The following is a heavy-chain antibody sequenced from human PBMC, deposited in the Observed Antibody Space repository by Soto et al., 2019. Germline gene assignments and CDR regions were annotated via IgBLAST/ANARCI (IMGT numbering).Heavy chain of an antibody. CDR1: GGTFSSYA. Sequence: SVKVSCKASGGTFSSYAISWVRQAPGQGLEWMGGIIPIFGTANYAQKFQGRVTITADESTSTAYMELSSLRSEDTAVYYCARERAYYYDSSGYYYWGQGTLVTGSS. CDR3: ARERAYYYDSSGYYY. V-gene: IGHV1-69*13. J-gene: IGHJ4*02. D-gene: IGHD3-22*01. CDR2: IIPIFGTA.